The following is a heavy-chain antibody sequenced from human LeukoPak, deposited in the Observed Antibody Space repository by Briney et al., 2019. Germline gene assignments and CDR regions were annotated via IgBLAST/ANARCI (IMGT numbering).Heavy chain of an antibody. CDR3: AKTPHGGSGYYPYYFDY. CDR2: ISSSGDST. J-gene: IGHJ4*02. V-gene: IGHV3-23*01. CDR1: GFTFSFYA. D-gene: IGHD3-22*01. Sequence: PGGSLRLSCAASGFTFSFYAMSWVRQAPGKGLEWVSAISSSGDSTYYTDSARGRFTISRDNSKNTLYLQMNSLRAEDTAVYYCAKTPHGGSGYYPYYFDYWGQGTLVTVSS.